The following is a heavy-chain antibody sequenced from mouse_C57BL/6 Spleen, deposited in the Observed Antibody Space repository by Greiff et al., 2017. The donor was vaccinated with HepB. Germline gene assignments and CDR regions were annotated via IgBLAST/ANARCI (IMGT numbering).Heavy chain of an antibody. CDR2: ISNGGGST. V-gene: IGHV5-12*01. Sequence: EVQRVESGGGLVQPGGSLKLSCAASGFTFSDYYMYWVRQTPEKRLEWVAYISNGGGSTYYPDTVKGRFTISRDNAKNTLYLQMSRLKSEDTAMYYCARNDYDEAMDYWGQGTSVTVSS. J-gene: IGHJ4*01. D-gene: IGHD2-4*01. CDR1: GFTFSDYY. CDR3: ARNDYDEAMDY.